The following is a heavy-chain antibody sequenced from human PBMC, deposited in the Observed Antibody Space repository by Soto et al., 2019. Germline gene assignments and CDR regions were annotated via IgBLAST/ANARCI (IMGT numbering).Heavy chain of an antibody. V-gene: IGHV3-30*03. J-gene: IGHJ4*02. Sequence: QVQLVESGGGVVQPGKSLRLSCAASGFTFSSYAMHWARPAPGKGLEWVTVISIRGGDEYYAASVRGRFTISRDDSKNTLYLQMDSLPVDDTPAYYCAMGTIVARQHLDYWGKGTLVTVSS. CDR2: ISIRGGDE. CDR1: GFTFSSYA. CDR3: AMGTIVARQHLDY. D-gene: IGHD6-6*01.